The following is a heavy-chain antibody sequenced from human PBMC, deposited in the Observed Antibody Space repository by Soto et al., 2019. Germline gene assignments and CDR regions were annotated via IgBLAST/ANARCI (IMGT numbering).Heavy chain of an antibody. D-gene: IGHD2-15*01. V-gene: IGHV3-23*01. CDR1: GLTFSTYA. CDR3: AKGAREAVAAWIDF. J-gene: IGHJ4*02. CDR2: VSGAGGST. Sequence: GGSLRLSCAASGLTFSTYAMNWVRQAPGKGLEWVSVVSGAGGSTYYADSVKGRFTISRDNSKNALYLQMNSLRAEDTAIYYCAKGAREAVAAWIDFWGQGTLVTVSS.